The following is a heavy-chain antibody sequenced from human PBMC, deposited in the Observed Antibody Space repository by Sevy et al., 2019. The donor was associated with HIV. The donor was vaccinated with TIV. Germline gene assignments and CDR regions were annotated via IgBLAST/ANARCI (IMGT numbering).Heavy chain of an antibody. CDR1: GFTFTSFY. CDR2: ITSGGDYT. V-gene: IGHV3-21*01. Sequence: GGSLRLSCVASGFTFTSFYMHWVRQAPGKGLEWVSSITSGGDYTKYAHSMKGRITISRDNAKNSLYLQVNSLRAEDTAVYYCAREGYGSGNYPFDYWGRGTLVTVSS. D-gene: IGHD3-10*01. J-gene: IGHJ4*02. CDR3: AREGYGSGNYPFDY.